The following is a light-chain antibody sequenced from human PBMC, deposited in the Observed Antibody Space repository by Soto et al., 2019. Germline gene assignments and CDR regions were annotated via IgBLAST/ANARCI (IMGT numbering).Light chain of an antibody. J-gene: IGKJ1*01. CDR1: QSVSGW. CDR2: DAS. Sequence: DIQMTHSPSTLSASVGDTVTVTCRASQSVSGWLAWYQQTPGEAPKLLIYDASALPGGVPSRFSGSGSGTKFPLTIARLQADDFATYYCQQYETFLGTFGPGTKVDIK. CDR3: QQYETFLGT. V-gene: IGKV1-5*01.